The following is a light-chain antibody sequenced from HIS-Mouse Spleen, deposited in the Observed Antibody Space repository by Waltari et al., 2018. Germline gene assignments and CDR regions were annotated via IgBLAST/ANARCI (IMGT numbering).Light chain of an antibody. Sequence: QSALTHPAPVSGSPGQSITISCTGTSRDVGSYNLVSWYQQHPGKAPKLMIYEGSKRPSGVSNRFSGSKSGNTASLTISGLQAEDEADYYCCSYAGSSTVVFGGGTKLTVL. V-gene: IGLV2-23*01. J-gene: IGLJ2*01. CDR2: EGS. CDR1: SRDVGSYNL. CDR3: CSYAGSSTVV.